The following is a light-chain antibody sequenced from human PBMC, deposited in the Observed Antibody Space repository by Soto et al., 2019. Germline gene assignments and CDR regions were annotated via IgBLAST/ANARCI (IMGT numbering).Light chain of an antibody. CDR2: GAH. J-gene: IGKJ1*01. Sequence: DIQMTQSPSSLSASVGDGVTITCRASQSISTYLNWYRQKPGKAPELLIYGAHTLHSGLPSRFSGGGSGTHFTLTISSLQPEDFATYYCQESSSTWTFGQGTKVEIQ. CDR3: QESSSTWT. CDR1: QSISTY. V-gene: IGKV1-39*01.